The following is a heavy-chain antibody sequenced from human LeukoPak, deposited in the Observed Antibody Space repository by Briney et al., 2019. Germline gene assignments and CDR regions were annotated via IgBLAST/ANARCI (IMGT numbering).Heavy chain of an antibody. D-gene: IGHD4-11*01. V-gene: IGHV3-7*01. CDR1: GFIFSNYW. Sequence: GGSLRLSCAASGFIFSNYWMIWVRQAPGKGLEWVANIKEDGNVTNLVDSVKGRFTISRDNAKNSLYLQMNSLKAEDTAVYYCARDDSSSYDTFDIWGQGTMVTVSS. CDR3: ARDDSSSYDTFDI. J-gene: IGHJ3*02. CDR2: IKEDGNVT.